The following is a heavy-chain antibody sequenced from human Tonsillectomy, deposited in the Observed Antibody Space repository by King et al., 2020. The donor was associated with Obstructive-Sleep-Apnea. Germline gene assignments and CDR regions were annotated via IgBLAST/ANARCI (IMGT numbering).Heavy chain of an antibody. CDR2: ISHDGGYK. J-gene: IGHJ4*02. CDR1: GFTFSTYA. CDR3: ARGVFDYGDYGVIDD. Sequence: VQLVESGGGVVQPGRSLRLSCAASGFTFSTYAMHWVRQAPGKGLEWVAVISHDGGYKYYADSVKGRFTVSRDNSKNTVYLQMNSLRVEDTAVSYCARGVFDYGDYGVIDDWGQGTLVTVSS. V-gene: IGHV3-30*01. D-gene: IGHD4-17*01.